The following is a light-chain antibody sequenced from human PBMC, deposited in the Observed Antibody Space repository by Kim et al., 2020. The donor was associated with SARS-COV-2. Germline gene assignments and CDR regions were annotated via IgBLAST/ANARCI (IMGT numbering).Light chain of an antibody. J-gene: IGKJ5*01. CDR1: QSVSSF. Sequence: EIVLTQSPATLSLSPGERATLSCRASQSVSSFLAWYQQKPGQAPRLLIYDASNRATGIPARFSGSGSGTGFALTISSLEPEDFAVYYCQQHSNWPITFGQGTRLEIK. CDR2: DAS. V-gene: IGKV3-11*01. CDR3: QQHSNWPIT.